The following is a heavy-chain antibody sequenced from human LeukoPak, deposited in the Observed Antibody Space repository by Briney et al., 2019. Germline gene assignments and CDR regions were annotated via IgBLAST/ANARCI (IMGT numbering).Heavy chain of an antibody. CDR1: GFTFSSHA. J-gene: IGHJ4*02. CDR2: ISGSGGST. V-gene: IGHV3-23*01. CDR3: AKEGEDKSYFDY. Sequence: GGSLRLSCAASGFTFSSHAMSWVRQGPGKGLEWVSVISGSGGSTYYADSVKGRFTISRDNSKNTLYLQMNSLRAEDTAVYYCAKEGEDKSYFDYWGQGTLVTVSS. D-gene: IGHD3-16*01.